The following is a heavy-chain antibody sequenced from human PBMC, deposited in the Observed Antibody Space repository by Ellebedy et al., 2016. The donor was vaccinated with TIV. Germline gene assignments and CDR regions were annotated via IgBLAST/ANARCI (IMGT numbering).Heavy chain of an antibody. CDR3: ARHKALVYFDY. CDR1: GGSFSGSY. Sequence: MPSETLSLTCAVYGGSFSGSYWSWICQPPGKGLEWIGEINHSGSTNYNPSLKSRVTISVDTSKNQFSLKLSSVTAADTAVYYCARHKALVYFDYWGQGTLVTVSS. D-gene: IGHD2-15*01. CDR2: INHSGST. V-gene: IGHV4-34*01. J-gene: IGHJ4*02.